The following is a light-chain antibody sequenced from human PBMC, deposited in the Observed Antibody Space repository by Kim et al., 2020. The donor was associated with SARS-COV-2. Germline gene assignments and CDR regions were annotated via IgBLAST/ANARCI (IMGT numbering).Light chain of an antibody. CDR2: YDS. CDR1: NIGSKS. V-gene: IGLV3-21*04. J-gene: IGLJ3*02. Sequence: APGKTAMITCGGNNIGSKSVHWYQQKPGQAPVLVIYYDSDRPSGIPERFSGSNSGNTASLTISRVEAGDEADYYCQVWDSSSDHRVFGGGTQLTVL. CDR3: QVWDSSSDHRV.